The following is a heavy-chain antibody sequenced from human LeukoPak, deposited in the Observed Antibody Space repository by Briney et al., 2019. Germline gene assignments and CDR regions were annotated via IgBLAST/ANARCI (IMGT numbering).Heavy chain of an antibody. CDR2: IGIRSSTI. CDR1: GFTFSNYN. Sequence: GGSLRLSCAASGFTFSNYNMNWVRQAPGKGLEWISYIGIRSSTIYYADSVKGRFTISRDNAKNSLYLQMNSLRAEDTAVYYCARVRSPRYFDYWGQGTLVTVSS. CDR3: ARVRSPRYFDY. V-gene: IGHV3-48*01. J-gene: IGHJ4*02.